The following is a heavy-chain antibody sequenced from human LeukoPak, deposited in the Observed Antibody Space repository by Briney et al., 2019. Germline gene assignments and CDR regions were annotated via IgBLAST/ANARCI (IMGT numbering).Heavy chain of an antibody. CDR1: GYTLTELS. Sequence: ASVKVSCKVSGYTLTELSMHWVRQAPGKGLEWMGGFDPEDGETIYAQKFQGRVTMTEDRSTDTAYMELSSLRSEDTAVYYCAPDLRTGTTLWDYWGQGTLVTVSS. CDR3: APDLRTGTTLWDY. V-gene: IGHV1-24*01. D-gene: IGHD1-1*01. J-gene: IGHJ4*02. CDR2: FDPEDGET.